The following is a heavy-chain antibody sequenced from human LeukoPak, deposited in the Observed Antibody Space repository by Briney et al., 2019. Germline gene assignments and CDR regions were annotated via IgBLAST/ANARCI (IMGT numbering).Heavy chain of an antibody. CDR1: GFTFSRYH. Sequence: GGSLRLSCAASGFTFSRYHMNWVRQTPGKGLEWISYISGRGTTIYYADSVKGRFTISRDNAKNPLYLQMNSLRAEDTAVYYCGRLVGDSGELTDWGQGTLVTVSS. J-gene: IGHJ4*02. CDR3: GRLVGDSGELTD. D-gene: IGHD3-16*01. V-gene: IGHV3-48*01. CDR2: ISGRGTTI.